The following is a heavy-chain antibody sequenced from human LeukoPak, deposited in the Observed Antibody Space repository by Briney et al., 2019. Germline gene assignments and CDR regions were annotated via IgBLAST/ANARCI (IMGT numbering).Heavy chain of an antibody. V-gene: IGHV1-69*04. CDR1: GGTFTNYA. J-gene: IGHJ4*02. CDR3: ARLDY. CDR2: IIPILDVT. Sequence: ASVKVSCKASGGTFTNYAINWVRQAPGQGLEWMGRIIPILDVTNYAQKFQGRVTITADESTSTAYMELSSLRSEDTAVYYCARLDYWGQGTLVTVSS.